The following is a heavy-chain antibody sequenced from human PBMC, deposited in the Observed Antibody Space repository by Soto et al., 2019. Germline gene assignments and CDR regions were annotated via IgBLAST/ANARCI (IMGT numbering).Heavy chain of an antibody. Sequence: QVQLVQSGAEEKKPGASVKVSCKASGYTFTSNYMHWVRQAPGQGLEWMGIINPSGGSTSYAQKLQGRVTMSRDTSTSTVYMELSSLRSEDTAVYYCARARCSGGSCYQADYWGQGTLVTVSS. CDR1: GYTFTSNY. CDR3: ARARCSGGSCYQADY. CDR2: INPSGGST. V-gene: IGHV1-46*03. D-gene: IGHD2-15*01. J-gene: IGHJ4*02.